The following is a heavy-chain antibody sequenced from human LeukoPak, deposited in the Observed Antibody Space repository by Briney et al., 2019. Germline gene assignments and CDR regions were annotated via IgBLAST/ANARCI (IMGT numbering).Heavy chain of an antibody. J-gene: IGHJ4*02. CDR2: IYYSGST. CDR1: GGSVSSYY. Sequence: SETLSLTCTVSGGSVSSYYWSWIRQPPGKGLEWIGYIYYSGSTNYNPSLKSRVTISVDTSKNQFSLKLSSVTAADTAVYYCARVAYSGYDYRGYFDYWGQGTLVTVSS. V-gene: IGHV4-59*02. D-gene: IGHD5-12*01. CDR3: ARVAYSGYDYRGYFDY.